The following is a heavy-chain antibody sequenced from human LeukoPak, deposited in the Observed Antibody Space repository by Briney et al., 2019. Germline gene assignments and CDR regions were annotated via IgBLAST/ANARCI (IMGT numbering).Heavy chain of an antibody. J-gene: IGHJ5*02. D-gene: IGHD3-10*01. CDR2: INPDNGGT. CDR1: GYTFADYY. CDR3: ARGDYYGSPKTVAA. V-gene: IGHV1-2*02. Sequence: RASVKVSCKASGYTFADYYMNWVRQAPGQGLEWMGWINPDNGGTNYAQKFQGRVIMTRDTSITTVYMELSGLRSDDTAIYYCARGDYYGSPKTVAAWGQGTLVTVSS.